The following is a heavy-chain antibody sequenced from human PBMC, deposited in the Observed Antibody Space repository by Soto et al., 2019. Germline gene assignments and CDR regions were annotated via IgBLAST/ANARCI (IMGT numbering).Heavy chain of an antibody. V-gene: IGHV1-3*01. Sequence: QVQLVQSGAEVKKPGASVKVSCKASGYTFIRYAMHWVRQAPGQGLEWMGWINVGNGDTKDSLKLPSRVTFTRDTAARTGYRELSSVRSDDTAVYYCARVRSGVGWDDWGQGTLVTVSS. CDR3: ARVRSGVGWDD. D-gene: IGHD3-16*01. CDR1: GYTFIRYA. J-gene: IGHJ4*02. CDR2: INVGNGDT.